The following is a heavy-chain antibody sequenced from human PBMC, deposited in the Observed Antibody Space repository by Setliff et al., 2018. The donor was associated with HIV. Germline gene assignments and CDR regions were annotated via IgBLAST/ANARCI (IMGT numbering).Heavy chain of an antibody. Sequence: PSETLSLTCTVSGGSISSSSYYWGWIRQPPGKGLEWIGSIYYSGSTYYNPSLKSRVTISVDTSKNQFSLKLSSVTAADTAVYYCARGFGSLDPWGKGTLVTVSS. V-gene: IGHV4-39*01. CDR2: IYYSGST. CDR1: GGSISSSSYY. CDR3: ARGFGSLDP. D-gene: IGHD1-26*01. J-gene: IGHJ5*02.